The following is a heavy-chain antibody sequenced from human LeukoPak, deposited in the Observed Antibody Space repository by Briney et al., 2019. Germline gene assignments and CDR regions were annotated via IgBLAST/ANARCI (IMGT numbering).Heavy chain of an antibody. CDR1: GYTFIDHY. D-gene: IGHD3-22*01. V-gene: IGHV1-2*02. CDR2: IDPDTGDT. J-gene: IGHJ4*02. Sequence: GASVKVSCKPSGYTFIDHYLHWVRQAPGQGLESLGWIDPDTGDTNYPQKFQGRVTMTRDTSISTAYMELNRLRSDDTAVYYCARAGHNSNSGGYDFWGLGTVVTVSS. CDR3: ARAGHNSNSGGYDF.